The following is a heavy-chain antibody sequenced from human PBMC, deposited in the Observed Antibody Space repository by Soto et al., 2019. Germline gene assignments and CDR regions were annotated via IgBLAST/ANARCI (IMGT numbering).Heavy chain of an antibody. CDR2: ISAYNGNT. CDR3: ARWTRAEYYFDY. J-gene: IGHJ4*02. Sequence: EASVKVSCKAAGYTFTSYCISWVRQAPGQGLEWMGWISAYNGNTNYAQKLQGRVTMTTDTSTSTAYMELRSLRSDDTAVYYCARWTRAEYYFDYWGQGTLVTVSS. CDR1: GYTFTSYC. V-gene: IGHV1-18*01.